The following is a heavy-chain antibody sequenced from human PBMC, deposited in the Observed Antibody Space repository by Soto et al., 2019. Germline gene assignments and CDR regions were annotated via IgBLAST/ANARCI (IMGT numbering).Heavy chain of an antibody. V-gene: IGHV3-33*01. J-gene: IGHJ3*01. Sequence: VQLVESGGGLVQPGRSLRVSCAASGFNFSTFGMNWVRRAPGKGLEWVAVIWYDGSNKDYGDSVKGRFSVSRDNSKNTLYLQMNNLRVEDTAMYHCARVFYYDSSGYSSDAFDLWGQGTLVTVSS. CDR2: IWYDGSNK. CDR3: ARVFYYDSSGYSSDAFDL. CDR1: GFNFSTFG. D-gene: IGHD3-22*01.